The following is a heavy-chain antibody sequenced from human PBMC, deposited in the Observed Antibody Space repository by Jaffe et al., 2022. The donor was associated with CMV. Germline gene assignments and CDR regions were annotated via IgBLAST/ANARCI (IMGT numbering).Heavy chain of an antibody. CDR3: TTGTLRWSRSRYFDL. CDR2: IKSKTDGGTT. D-gene: IGHD4-17*01. V-gene: IGHV3-15*01. J-gene: IGHJ2*01. Sequence: EVQLVESGGGLVKPGGSLRLSCAASGFTFSNAWMSWVRQAPGKGLEWVGRIKSKTDGGTTDYAAPVKGRFTISRDDSKNTLYLQMNSLKTEDTAVYYCTTGTLRWSRSRYFDLWGRGTLVTVSS. CDR1: GFTFSNAW.